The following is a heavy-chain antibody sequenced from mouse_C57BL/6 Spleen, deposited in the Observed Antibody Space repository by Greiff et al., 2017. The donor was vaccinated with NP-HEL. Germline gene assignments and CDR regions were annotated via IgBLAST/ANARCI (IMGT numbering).Heavy chain of an antibody. J-gene: IGHJ4*01. CDR1: GFTFSDYG. V-gene: IGHV5-17*01. D-gene: IGHD4-1*01. CDR2: ISSGSSTI. CDR3: ARLGLYAMDY. Sequence: EVKLMESGGGLVKPGGSLELSCAASGFTFSDYGMHWVRQAPEKGLEWVAYISSGSSTIYYADTVKGRFTISRDNAKNTLFLQMTSLRSEDTAMYYCARLGLYAMDYWGQGTSVTVSS.